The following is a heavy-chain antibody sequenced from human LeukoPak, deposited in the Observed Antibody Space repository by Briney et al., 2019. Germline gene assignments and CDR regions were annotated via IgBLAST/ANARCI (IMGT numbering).Heavy chain of an antibody. J-gene: IGHJ6*02. CDR1: GYTFTSYG. CDR3: ARSQARTSWLGELLIYGMDV. Sequence: ASVKVSCKASGYTFTSYGISWVRQVTGQGLEWMGWVNPNSGNTGYAQDFQGRVSMTTNTSESTAYMELSSLRFNDTAVYFCARSQARTSWLGELLIYGMDVWGQGTTVTVSS. CDR2: VNPNSGNT. D-gene: IGHD3-10*01. V-gene: IGHV1-8*02.